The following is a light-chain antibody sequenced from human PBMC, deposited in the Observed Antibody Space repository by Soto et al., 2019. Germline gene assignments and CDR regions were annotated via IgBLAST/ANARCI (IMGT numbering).Light chain of an antibody. CDR2: DVT. J-gene: IGLJ1*01. V-gene: IGLV2-14*01. Sequence: QSALTQPASVSGSPGQSITFSCTGTSSDIGGYNYVSWYQQHPGKAPKLMIYDVTNRPSGVSNRFSGSKSGNTASLTISGLQAEDEADYYCSSYRSSSTYVFGTGTKLTVL. CDR3: SSYRSSSTYV. CDR1: SSDIGGYNY.